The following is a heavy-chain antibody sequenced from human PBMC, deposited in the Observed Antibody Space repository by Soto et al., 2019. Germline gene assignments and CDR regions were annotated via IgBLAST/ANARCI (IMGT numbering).Heavy chain of an antibody. CDR1: GFTFDDYA. Sequence: EAQLVESGGGLVQPDRSLRLSCAASGFTFDDYAMHWVRQAPGKGLEWVSGISWNGGSKGYADSVKGRFTISRDNSKKSLYLQINSLRGEDTALYYCAKGGYSCGDFYYGMDVWGQGTMVTVSS. V-gene: IGHV3-9*01. CDR2: ISWNGGSK. D-gene: IGHD5-18*01. CDR3: AKGGYSCGDFYYGMDV. J-gene: IGHJ6*02.